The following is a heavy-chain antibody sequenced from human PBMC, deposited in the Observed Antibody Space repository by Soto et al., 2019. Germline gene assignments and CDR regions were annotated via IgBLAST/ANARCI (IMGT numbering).Heavy chain of an antibody. CDR3: GRDGGYQRFDY. V-gene: IGHV1-46*03. CDR1: GYTFTTYY. CDR2: INPSGGNI. J-gene: IGHJ4*02. D-gene: IGHD2-2*01. Sequence: QVQLVQSGAEVKKPGASVKVSCKASGYTFTTYYIHWVRQAPGQGLEWMRIINPSGGNITYAQKFQGRVTVTRDTSTSTVYMELSSLRSEDTAVYYCGRDGGYQRFDYWGQGALVTVSP.